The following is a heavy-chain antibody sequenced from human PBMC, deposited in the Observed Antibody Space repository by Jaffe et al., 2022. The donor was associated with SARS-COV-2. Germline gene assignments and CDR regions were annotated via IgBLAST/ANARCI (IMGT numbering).Heavy chain of an antibody. CDR3: ARALLYDFWSGYSASYYYYYGMDV. J-gene: IGHJ6*02. CDR2: IFSNDEK. V-gene: IGHV2-26*01. Sequence: QVTLKESGPVLVKPTETLTLTCTVSGFSLSNARMGVSWIRQPPGKALEWLAHIFSNDEKSYSTSLKSRLTISKDTSKSQVVLTMTNMDPVDTATYYCARALLYDFWSGYSASYYYYYGMDVWGQGTTVTVSS. CDR1: GFSLSNARMG. D-gene: IGHD3-3*01.